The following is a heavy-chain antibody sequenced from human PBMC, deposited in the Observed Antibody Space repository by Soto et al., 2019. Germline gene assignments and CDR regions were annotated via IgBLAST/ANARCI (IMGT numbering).Heavy chain of an antibody. CDR2: IYPGDSDT. CDR1: GYSFTSYW. D-gene: IGHD4-17*01. Sequence: EVQLVQSGAEVKKPGESLKISCKGSGYSFTSYWIGWVRQMPGKGLEWMGIIYPGDSDTRYSPSFQGQVTISADKSISTAYLQWSSLKASDTAMYYCAGFRVSTVTDDAFDIWGQGTMVTVSS. CDR3: AGFRVSTVTDDAFDI. V-gene: IGHV5-51*03. J-gene: IGHJ3*02.